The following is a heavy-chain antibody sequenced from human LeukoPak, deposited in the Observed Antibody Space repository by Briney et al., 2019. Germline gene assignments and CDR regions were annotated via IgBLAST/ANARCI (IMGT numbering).Heavy chain of an antibody. J-gene: IGHJ5*02. V-gene: IGHV2-5*01. D-gene: IGHD6-13*01. CDR3: AHRRSWAAAGTQWFDP. CDR2: IYWNDDK. CDR1: GFSLSTSGVG. Sequence: SGPTLVKPTQTLTVTCIFSGFSLSTSGVGVGWIRQPPGKALEWLAVIYWNDDKCYNPSLKSRLAITKDTSKNQVVLTMTKMDPVDTATYYCAHRRSWAAAGTQWFDPWGQGTLVTVSS.